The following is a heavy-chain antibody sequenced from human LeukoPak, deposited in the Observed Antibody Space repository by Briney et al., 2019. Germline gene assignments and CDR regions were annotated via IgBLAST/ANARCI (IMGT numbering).Heavy chain of an antibody. D-gene: IGHD5-12*01. CDR2: ISSSSNYI. J-gene: IGHJ5*02. CDR1: GFTFSSYN. Sequence: GGSLRLSCAASGFTFSSYNMNWVRQAPGKGLEWVSSISSSSNYIYYADSVKGRFTISRDNAKNSLYLQMNSLRAEDTAVYYCAREAYSGSPFDPWGQGTLVTVSS. V-gene: IGHV3-21*01. CDR3: AREAYSGSPFDP.